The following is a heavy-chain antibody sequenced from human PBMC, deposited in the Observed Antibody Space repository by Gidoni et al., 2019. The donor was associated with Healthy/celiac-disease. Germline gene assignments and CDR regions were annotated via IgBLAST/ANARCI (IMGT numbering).Heavy chain of an antibody. CDR3: ARDRGVVVVAATWAADYYYYGMDV. V-gene: IGHV1-3*01. Sequence: QVQLVQSGAEVKKPGASVKVSCTASGYTFTSYAMHWVRQAPGQRLEWMGWNNAGNGNTKYSQKFQGRVTITRDTSASTAYIELSSLRSEDTAVYYCARDRGVVVVAATWAADYYYYGMDVWGQGTTVTVSS. J-gene: IGHJ6*02. CDR2: NNAGNGNT. D-gene: IGHD2-15*01. CDR1: GYTFTSYA.